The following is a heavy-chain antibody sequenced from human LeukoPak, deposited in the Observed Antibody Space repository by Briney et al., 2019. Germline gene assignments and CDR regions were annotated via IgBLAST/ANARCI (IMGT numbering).Heavy chain of an antibody. CDR2: IYTSGST. CDR3: ARISDCSSSSCPYYYYMDV. Sequence: SETLSLTCTVSGGSIRSYYWSWIRQPAGKGLEWIGRIYTSGSTNYNPSLESRVTMSVDTSKNQFSLKLSSVTAADTAVYHCARISDCSSSSCPYYYYMDVWGKGTTVTVSS. J-gene: IGHJ6*03. CDR1: GGSIRSYY. D-gene: IGHD2-2*01. V-gene: IGHV4-4*07.